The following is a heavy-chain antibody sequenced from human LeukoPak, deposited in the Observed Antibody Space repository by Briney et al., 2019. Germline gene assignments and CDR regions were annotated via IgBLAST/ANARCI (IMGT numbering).Heavy chain of an antibody. CDR3: ARTVQYCSGGGSYSWYLLADNWFDP. V-gene: IGHV4-34*01. J-gene: IGHJ5*02. CDR1: GGSFSGYY. Sequence: PSETLSLTCAVYGGSFSGYYWSWIRQPPGKGLEWIGEINHSGSTNYNPSLKSRVTISVDTSKNQFSLKLSSVTAADTAVYYCARTVQYCSGGGSYSWYLLADNWFDPWGQGTLVTVSS. D-gene: IGHD2-15*01. CDR2: INHSGST.